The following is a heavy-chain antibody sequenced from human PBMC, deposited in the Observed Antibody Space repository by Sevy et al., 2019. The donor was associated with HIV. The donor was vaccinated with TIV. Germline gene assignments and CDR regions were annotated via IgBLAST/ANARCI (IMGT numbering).Heavy chain of an antibody. D-gene: IGHD5-18*01. CDR3: ARDVPYSWGSGGMDV. CDR1: GFTVSSNY. V-gene: IGHV3-53*01. CDR2: IYSGCST. Sequence: GGSLRLSCAASGFTVSSNYMSWVRQAPGKGLEWVSVIYSGCSTYYADSVKGRFTTSRDNSKNTRYLQMNSLRGEDTAVYYCARDVPYSWGSGGMDVWGQGTTVTVSS. J-gene: IGHJ6*02.